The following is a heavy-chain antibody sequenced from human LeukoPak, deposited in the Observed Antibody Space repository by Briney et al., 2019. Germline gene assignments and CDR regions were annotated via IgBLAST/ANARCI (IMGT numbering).Heavy chain of an antibody. CDR1: GYSFTSYW. CDR3: ARTDYYDSSGYYGLPDY. D-gene: IGHD3-22*01. J-gene: IGHJ4*02. Sequence: GEPLKISCKGSGYSFTSYWISWVRQIPGKGLEWMGRIDPSDSYTNYSPSFQGHVTISADKSISTASLTWSSLKASDTAMYYCARTDYYDSSGYYGLPDYWGQGTLVTVSS. CDR2: IDPSDSYT. V-gene: IGHV5-10-1*01.